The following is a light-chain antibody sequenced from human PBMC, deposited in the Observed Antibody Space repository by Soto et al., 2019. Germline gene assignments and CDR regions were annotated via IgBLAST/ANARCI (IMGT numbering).Light chain of an antibody. Sequence: DIQMTQSPSTLPASVGDTVTATCRASQSVSGWLAWYQQKPGEAPKLLIYAASSLQSGVPSRFSGSGSGTEFTLTISSLQPEYFATYYCLQHNSYPWTFGQGTKVDIK. CDR1: QSVSGW. CDR2: AAS. J-gene: IGKJ1*01. CDR3: LQHNSYPWT. V-gene: IGKV1-5*01.